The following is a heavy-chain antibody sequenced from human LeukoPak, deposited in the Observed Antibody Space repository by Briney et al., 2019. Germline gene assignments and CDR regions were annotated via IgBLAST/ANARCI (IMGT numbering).Heavy chain of an antibody. D-gene: IGHD3-22*01. CDR1: GFSFEDHA. Sequence: GRSLRLSCEGSGFSFEDHAMFWVRQAPGKGLEWVSGITWNSRTVAYADSVKGRFTISRDNGKNSLYLQMNSLRAEDTALYYCEKGLRDSSGFYIYYGMDVWGQGTTVTVSS. J-gene: IGHJ6*02. CDR3: EKGLRDSSGFYIYYGMDV. CDR2: ITWNSRTV. V-gene: IGHV3-9*01.